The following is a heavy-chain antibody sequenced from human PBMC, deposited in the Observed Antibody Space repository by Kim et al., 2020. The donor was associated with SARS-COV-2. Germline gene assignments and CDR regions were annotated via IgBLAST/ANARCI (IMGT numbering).Heavy chain of an antibody. Sequence: SETLSLTCTVSGGSISSSSYYWGWIRQPPGKGLEWIGSIYYSGSTYYNPSLKSRVTISVDTSKNQFSLKLSSVTAADTAVYYCAGYSSGWDYWGQGTLVTVSS. CDR1: GGSISSSSYY. CDR2: IYYSGST. D-gene: IGHD6-19*01. V-gene: IGHV4-39*01. CDR3: AGYSSGWDY. J-gene: IGHJ4*02.